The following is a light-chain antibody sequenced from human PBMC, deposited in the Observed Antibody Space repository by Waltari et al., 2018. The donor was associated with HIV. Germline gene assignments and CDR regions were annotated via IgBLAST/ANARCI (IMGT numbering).Light chain of an antibody. J-gene: IGKJ2*01. CDR1: PSLLRPTGHNT. CDR2: LGS. CDR3: MQAKQSRGT. Sequence: DIVMTQSSLSLSVTSVEPAAIACRSSPSLLRPTGHNTLDWYVQKPGQSPQLLIYLGSNRASGVPDRFSGSGSGTDFTLKISSVESEDVGLYYCMQAKQSRGTFGQGTKLEIK. V-gene: IGKV2-28*01.